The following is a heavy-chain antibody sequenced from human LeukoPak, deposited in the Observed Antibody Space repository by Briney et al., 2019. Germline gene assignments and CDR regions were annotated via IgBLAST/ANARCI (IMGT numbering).Heavy chain of an antibody. Sequence: GGSLRLSCATSGFTFSSYSVSWVRQAPEKGLEWVSSITGSGAHTNYADSVKGRFTISRDNSKNTLYLQMSSLTAEDTAVYYCAKRAFLESGTHDYWGQGTPVTVSS. CDR2: ITGSGAHT. D-gene: IGHD3-10*01. CDR3: AKRAFLESGTHDY. V-gene: IGHV3-23*01. CDR1: GFTFSSYS. J-gene: IGHJ4*02.